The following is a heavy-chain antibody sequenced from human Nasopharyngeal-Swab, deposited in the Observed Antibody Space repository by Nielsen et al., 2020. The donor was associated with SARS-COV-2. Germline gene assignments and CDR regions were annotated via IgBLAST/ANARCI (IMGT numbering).Heavy chain of an antibody. CDR2: ISWNGGSI. CDR1: GFTFDDYA. D-gene: IGHD3-22*01. V-gene: IGHV3-9*01. J-gene: IGHJ4*02. CDR3: AKGDVYSDSSDYYGHFDY. Sequence: SLKISCAASGFTFDDYAIHWVRQAPGKGLEWVSGISWNGGSIGHADSVKGRFTISRDNPKNSLYLHMNSLRPEDTALYYCAKGDVYSDSSDYYGHFDYWGQGTLVTVSS.